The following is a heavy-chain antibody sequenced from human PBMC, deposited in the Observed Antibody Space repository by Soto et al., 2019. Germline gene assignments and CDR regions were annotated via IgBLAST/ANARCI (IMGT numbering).Heavy chain of an antibody. Sequence: ASVKASCKASGYTFIGYVIHWVRQAPGQGLEWMGWINPNSGDTNYAQKFQGRVAMTSDTSISTAYMELSRLRSDDTAVYYCARGSVRIATTGTGYWGQGTLVTVSS. CDR1: GYTFIGYV. CDR3: ARGSVRIATTGTGY. V-gene: IGHV1-2*02. CDR2: INPNSGDT. D-gene: IGHD6-13*01. J-gene: IGHJ4*02.